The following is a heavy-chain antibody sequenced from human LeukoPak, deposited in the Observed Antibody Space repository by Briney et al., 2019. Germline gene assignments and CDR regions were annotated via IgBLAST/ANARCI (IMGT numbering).Heavy chain of an antibody. V-gene: IGHV4-34*01. CDR1: GGSFSGYY. J-gene: IGHJ4*02. D-gene: IGHD4-17*01. CDR3: ARGAEGYGDDTGEFDY. CDR2: INHSGST. Sequence: SETLSLTCAVYGGSFSGYYWSWIRQPPGKGLEWIGEINHSGSTNYNPSLKSRVTISVDTSKNQFSLKLSSVTAADTAVYYCARGAEGYGDDTGEFDYWGQGTLVTVSS.